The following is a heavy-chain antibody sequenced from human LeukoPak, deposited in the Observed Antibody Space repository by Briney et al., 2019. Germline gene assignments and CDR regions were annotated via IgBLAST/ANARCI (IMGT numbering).Heavy chain of an antibody. Sequence: GGSLRLSCAASGFTFSSYWMHWVRQAPGKGLEWVANIKQDGSEKYYVDSVKGRFTISRDNAKNSLYLQMNSLRAEDTAVYYCARGTGYSSSWYNYWGQGTLVTVSS. CDR3: ARGTGYSSSWYNY. D-gene: IGHD6-13*01. CDR2: IKQDGSEK. J-gene: IGHJ4*02. V-gene: IGHV3-7*01. CDR1: GFTFSSYW.